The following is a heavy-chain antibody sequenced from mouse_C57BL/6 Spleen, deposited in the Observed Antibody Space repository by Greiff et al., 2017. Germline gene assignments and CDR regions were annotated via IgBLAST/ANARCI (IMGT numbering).Heavy chain of an antibody. J-gene: IGHJ1*03. CDR3: ARYYSNYVSYWDFDV. V-gene: IGHV1-55*01. Sequence: QVQLQQPGAELVKPGASVQMSCKASGYTFTSYWITWVKQRPGQGLEWIGDIYPGSGSTNYNEKFKSKATLTVDTSSSTAYMQLSSLTSEDSAFYDCARYYSNYVSYWDFDVWGTGTTVTVSS. CDR1: GYTFTSYW. CDR2: IYPGSGST. D-gene: IGHD2-5*01.